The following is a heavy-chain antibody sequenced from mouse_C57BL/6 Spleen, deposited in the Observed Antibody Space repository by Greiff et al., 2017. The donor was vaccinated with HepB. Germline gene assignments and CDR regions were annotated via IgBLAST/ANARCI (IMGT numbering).Heavy chain of an antibody. Sequence: EVKLQESGPELVKPGASVKISCKASGYSFTGYYMNWVKQSPEKSLEWIGEINPSTGGTTYNQKFKAKATLTVDKSSSTAYMQLKSLTSEDSAVYYCARGGLYYGNHWYFDVWCTGTTVTVSS. CDR3: ARGGLYYGNHWYFDV. V-gene: IGHV1-42*01. CDR2: INPSTGGT. D-gene: IGHD2-1*01. J-gene: IGHJ1*03. CDR1: GYSFTGYY.